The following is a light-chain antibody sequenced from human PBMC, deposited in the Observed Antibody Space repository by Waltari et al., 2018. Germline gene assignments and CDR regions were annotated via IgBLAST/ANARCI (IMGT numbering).Light chain of an antibody. Sequence: EIVLTQSPATLSLSPGERATLSCRASQRVSSYLAWYQQKPGQAPRLLIYDASNRATGIPARFSGRGSGTDFTLTISSLEPEDFAVYYCQQRSNWPLTFGGGTKVEIK. V-gene: IGKV3-11*01. CDR3: QQRSNWPLT. CDR1: QRVSSY. J-gene: IGKJ4*01. CDR2: DAS.